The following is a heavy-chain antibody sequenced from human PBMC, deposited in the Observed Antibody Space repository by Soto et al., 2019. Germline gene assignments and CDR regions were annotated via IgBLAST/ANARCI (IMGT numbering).Heavy chain of an antibody. CDR3: ARMVVSGSYYYFDT. V-gene: IGHV2-70*04. CDR1: GFSRSSSGFP. D-gene: IGHD1-26*01. J-gene: IGHJ5*02. CDR2: IDWDEDK. Sequence: SGHTLVPPTQTLTLPCTFSGFSRSSSGFPVRELPRPPGKALECVARIDWDEDKLYSKAAKTTITVSKDPSKDQVVLTMSNMDPVDTGTSSCARMVVSGSYYYFDTWGQGTLGTASP.